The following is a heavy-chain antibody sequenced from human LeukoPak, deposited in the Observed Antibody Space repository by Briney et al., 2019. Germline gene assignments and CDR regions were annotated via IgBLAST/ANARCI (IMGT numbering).Heavy chain of an antibody. CDR2: ISSNGGST. D-gene: IGHD1-1*01. Sequence: PGGSLRLSCAASGFTFSSYAMHWVRQAPGKGLEYVSAISSNGGSTYYANSVKGRFTISRDNSKNTLYLQMGSLRAEDMAVYYCARERTTGTFPYFDYWGQGTLVTVSS. J-gene: IGHJ4*02. CDR3: ARERTTGTFPYFDY. CDR1: GFTFSSYA. V-gene: IGHV3-64*01.